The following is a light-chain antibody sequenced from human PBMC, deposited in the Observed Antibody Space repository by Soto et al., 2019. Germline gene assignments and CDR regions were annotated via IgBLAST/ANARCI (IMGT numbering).Light chain of an antibody. V-gene: IGKV2-29*02. CDR3: QQYGSSLLT. J-gene: IGKJ5*01. CDR1: QSVLHSDGKTH. CDR2: EVS. Sequence: DILLTQSPLSLSVTPGQPASMSCRSSQSVLHSDGKTHLYWYLQRPGQAPHLLIYEVSHRFSGVPDRFSGSGSGTDFTLTISRLEPEDFAVYYCQQYGSSLLTFGQGTRLEIK.